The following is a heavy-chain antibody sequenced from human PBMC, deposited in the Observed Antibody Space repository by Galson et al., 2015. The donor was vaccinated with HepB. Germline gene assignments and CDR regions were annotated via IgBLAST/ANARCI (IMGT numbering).Heavy chain of an antibody. J-gene: IGHJ4*02. CDR3: ARDTYSEQWLLDY. CDR1: GFSFTRYV. Sequence: SLRLSCAASGFSFTRYVMTWVRQAPGKGLEWVSSITSSGGNSYYTDSVKGRFTVSRDNSKRTLFLQMDSLRPEDTAVYYCARDTYSEQWLLDYWGQGALVTVSS. CDR2: ITSSGGNS. D-gene: IGHD6-19*01. V-gene: IGHV3-23*01.